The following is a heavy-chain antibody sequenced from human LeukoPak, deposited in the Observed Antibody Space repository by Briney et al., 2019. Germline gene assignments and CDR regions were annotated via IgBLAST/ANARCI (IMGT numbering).Heavy chain of an antibody. V-gene: IGHV3-53*01. D-gene: IGHD5-12*01. J-gene: IGHJ4*02. CDR3: ARERSSGYADY. CDR1: GFTVSSNY. Sequence: GGSLRLSCAASGFTVSSNYMSWVRQAPGKGLEWVSVIYSGGSTYYADSVKGRFTISRDNSKNTLYLQMNSLGAEDTAVYYCARERSSGYADYWGQGTLVTVSS. CDR2: IYSGGST.